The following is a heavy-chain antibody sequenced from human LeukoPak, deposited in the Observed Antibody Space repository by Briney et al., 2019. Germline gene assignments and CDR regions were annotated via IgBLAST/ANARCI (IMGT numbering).Heavy chain of an antibody. CDR2: INHSGST. V-gene: IGHV4-34*01. CDR3: ARGAGSDFVVVPAVIGFDY. CDR1: GGSFSGYY. J-gene: IGHJ4*02. Sequence: KPSETLSLTCAVYGGSFSGYYWSWIRQPPGKGLEWIGEINHSGSTNYNPSLKSRVTISVDTSKNQFSLKLSSVTAADTAVYYCARGAGSDFVVVPAVIGFDYWGRETRVTVSS. D-gene: IGHD2-2*01.